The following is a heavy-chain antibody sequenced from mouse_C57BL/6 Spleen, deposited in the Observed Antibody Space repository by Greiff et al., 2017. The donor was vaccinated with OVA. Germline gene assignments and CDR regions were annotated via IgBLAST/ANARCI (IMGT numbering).Heavy chain of an antibody. D-gene: IGHD2-5*01. CDR2: IYPGDGDT. J-gene: IGHJ2*01. V-gene: IGHV1-80*01. CDR3: ARYYYSNYYFDY. CDR1: GYAFSSYW. Sequence: QLQQSGAELVKPGASVKISCKASGYAFSSYWMNWVKQRPGKGLEWIGQIYPGDGDTNYNGKFKGKATLTADKSSSTAYMQLSSLTSEDSAVYFCARYYYSNYYFDYWGQGTTLTVSS.